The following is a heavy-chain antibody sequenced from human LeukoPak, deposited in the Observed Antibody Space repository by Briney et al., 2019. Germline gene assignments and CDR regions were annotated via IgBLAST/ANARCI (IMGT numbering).Heavy chain of an antibody. CDR1: GFTFSSYA. D-gene: IGHD2-2*01. CDR3: AKDRHCSSISCYRGYFDY. J-gene: IGHJ4*02. Sequence: GGSLRLFGAASGFTFSSYAMNWVRQAPGKGLEWVSVISGSDGSTYYADSVKGRFTISRDNSRNTLYVQMNSLTAEDTAVYYCAKDRHCSSISCYRGYFDYWGQGTLVTVSS. V-gene: IGHV3-23*01. CDR2: ISGSDGST.